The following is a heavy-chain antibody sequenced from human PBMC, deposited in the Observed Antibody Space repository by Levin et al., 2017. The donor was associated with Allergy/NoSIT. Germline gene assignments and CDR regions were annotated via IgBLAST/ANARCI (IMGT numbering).Heavy chain of an antibody. D-gene: IGHD3-22*01. CDR1: GDSVSGTTVS. CDR2: TYYRSKWYY. Sequence: TSSETLSLTCAISGDSVSGTTVSWDWIRQSPSRGLEWLGRTYYRSKWYYDYAVSVKSRITINPDTSKNQFSLQLNSVTPEDTAVYYCARGGYYDSSGYHYYYYYGMDVWGQGTTVTVSS. J-gene: IGHJ6*02. V-gene: IGHV6-1*01. CDR3: ARGGYYDSSGYHYYYYYGMDV.